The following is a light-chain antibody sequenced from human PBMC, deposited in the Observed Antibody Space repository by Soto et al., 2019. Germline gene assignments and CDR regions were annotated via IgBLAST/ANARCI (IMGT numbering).Light chain of an antibody. CDR2: DTF. CDR1: QDIRYN. Sequence: DILMTQSPSSLSASVGARVIIICLASQDIRYNLGLYQQRPGQAPERLIYDTFTLASGVPSRFSGSGSGTDFTLTIAGLQPEDVATYYCLQDQAYPWTCGPGTKGDIK. CDR3: LQDQAYPWT. J-gene: IGKJ1*01. V-gene: IGKV1-17*01.